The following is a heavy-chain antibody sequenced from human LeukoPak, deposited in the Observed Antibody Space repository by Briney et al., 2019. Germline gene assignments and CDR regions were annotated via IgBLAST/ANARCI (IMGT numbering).Heavy chain of an antibody. CDR2: IWYDGSNK. V-gene: IGHV3-30*02. D-gene: IGHD3-9*01. Sequence: PGGSLRLSCAASGLTFSSYGMHWVRQAPGKGLEWVAIIWYDGSNKYYADSVKGRFTISRDNSKNTLYLQMNSLRAEDTAVFYCAKDSGRRYFDWLFDYWGQGTLVTVSS. J-gene: IGHJ4*02. CDR3: AKDSGRRYFDWLFDY. CDR1: GLTFSSYG.